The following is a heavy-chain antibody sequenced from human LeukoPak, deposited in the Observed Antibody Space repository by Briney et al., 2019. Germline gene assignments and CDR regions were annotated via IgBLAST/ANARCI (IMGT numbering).Heavy chain of an antibody. CDR3: ARDWYCSSPSCPERGP. Sequence: SVKVSCKASGGTFSSYAISWVRQAPGQGLEWMGGIIPIFGTANYAQKFQGRVTITADESTSTAYMELSSLRSEDTAVYYCARDWYCSSPSCPERGPWGQGTLVTVSS. CDR1: GGTFSSYA. J-gene: IGHJ4*02. CDR2: IIPIFGTA. V-gene: IGHV1-69*13. D-gene: IGHD2-2*01.